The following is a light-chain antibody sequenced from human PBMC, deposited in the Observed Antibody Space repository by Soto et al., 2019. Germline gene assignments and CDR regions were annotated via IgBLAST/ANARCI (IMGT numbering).Light chain of an antibody. V-gene: IGKV3-11*01. Sequence: IVLTQSPATPSLSPGERATLSCRATQSVTSYLPWYQQKPGQAPRLLIYDASNRATGIPARFCGSGSGTDFTLNIGSLEPEDFAVYYGQKRSNLPPKVSFGGGTKVEIK. CDR3: QKRSNLPPKVS. CDR2: DAS. J-gene: IGKJ4*01. CDR1: QSVTSY.